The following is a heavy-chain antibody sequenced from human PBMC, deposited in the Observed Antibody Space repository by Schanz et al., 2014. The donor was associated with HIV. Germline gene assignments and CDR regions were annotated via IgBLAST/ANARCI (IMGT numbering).Heavy chain of an antibody. J-gene: IGHJ4*02. V-gene: IGHV3-48*02. CDR3: ARVSWGSSWSLDY. Sequence: VQLVESGGGVVQPGRSLRLSCAASGLSFSGYSMNWVRQAPGKGLEWVSYISSGGVTISYADSMKGRFTISRDNAKKSLYLQMNNLRDEDTAVYFCARVSWGSSWSLDYWGQGTLVTVSS. D-gene: IGHD6-13*01. CDR1: GLSFSGYS. CDR2: ISSGGVTI.